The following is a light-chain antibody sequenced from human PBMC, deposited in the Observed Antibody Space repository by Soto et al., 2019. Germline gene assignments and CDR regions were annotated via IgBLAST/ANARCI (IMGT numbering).Light chain of an antibody. CDR3: AAWDVSLVV. V-gene: IGLV1-44*01. Sequence: QSVLTQPPSASGTPGQRVTIFCSGSSSNIGTNTVIWYQQLPGADPKLLIYSDNQRPSGVPDRFSGSKSGTSASLAISGLQSEDEADYYCAAWDVSLVVFGGGTKLTVL. CDR2: SDN. J-gene: IGLJ2*01. CDR1: SSNIGTNT.